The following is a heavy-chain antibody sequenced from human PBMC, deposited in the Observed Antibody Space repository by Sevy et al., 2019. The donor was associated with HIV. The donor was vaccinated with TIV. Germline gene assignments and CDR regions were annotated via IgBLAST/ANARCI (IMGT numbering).Heavy chain of an antibody. CDR2: IYTGDNT. D-gene: IGHD3-22*01. CDR3: ARLSVYYYDSHGYYTTGNAFDI. Sequence: GGSLRLSCAATGFTVNSNYMSWVRQAPGKGLEWVSIIYTGDNTYYTDSVKGRFTISRDNSKNTLYLQMNSLRAEDTAVYYCARLSVYYYDSHGYYTTGNAFDIWGQGTMVTVSS. V-gene: IGHV3-53*01. CDR1: GFTVNSNY. J-gene: IGHJ3*02.